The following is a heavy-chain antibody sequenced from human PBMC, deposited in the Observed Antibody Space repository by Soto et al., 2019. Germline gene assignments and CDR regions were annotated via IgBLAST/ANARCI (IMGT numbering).Heavy chain of an antibody. V-gene: IGHV3-9*01. CDR1: GFTFDDNA. CDR3: AKERLRRGIDY. CDR2: ISWNSVSV. D-gene: IGHD2-8*01. J-gene: IGHJ4*02. Sequence: GGSLRLSCAASGFTFDDNAMHWVRQAPGKGLEWVSGISWNSVSVGYADSVKGRFTISRDNAKNTLYLQMNGLRAEDAAVYYCAKERLRRGIDYWGQGSLVTVSS.